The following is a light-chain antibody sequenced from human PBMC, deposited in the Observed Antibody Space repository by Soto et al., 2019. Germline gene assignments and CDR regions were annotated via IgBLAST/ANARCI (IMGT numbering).Light chain of an antibody. CDR3: CSYAGSYTWL. Sequence: QSVLTQPRSVSGSPGQSVTISCTGTSSDVGGYNYVSWYQQRPGEAPKLMIYDVTKRPSGVPDRFSGSKSGNTASLTIIGLQAEDEADYYCCSYAGSYTWLFGGGTQLTVL. CDR2: DVT. CDR1: SSDVGGYNY. J-gene: IGLJ3*02. V-gene: IGLV2-11*01.